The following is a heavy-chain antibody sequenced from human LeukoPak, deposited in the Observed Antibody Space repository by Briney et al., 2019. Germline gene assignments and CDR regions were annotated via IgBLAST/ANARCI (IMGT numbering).Heavy chain of an antibody. V-gene: IGHV5-10-1*01. CDR1: GYSFTSYW. J-gene: IGHJ3*02. D-gene: IGHD6-19*01. CDR3: ARRGPDSSGLVDI. Sequence: NLGESLKISCKGSGYSFTSYWVSWVRQMPGKGLEWMGRIDPSDSYTNYSPSFQGHVTISADKSISTAYLQWSSLKASDTAMYYCARRGPDSSGLVDIWGQGTMVTVSS. CDR2: IDPSDSYT.